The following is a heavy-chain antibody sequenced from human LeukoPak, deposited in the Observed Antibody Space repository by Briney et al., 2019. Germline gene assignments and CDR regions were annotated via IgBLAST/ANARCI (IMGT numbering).Heavy chain of an antibody. CDR2: ISYDGSNK. CDR1: GFTFSSYG. CDR3: ARGPRLDYGMDV. Sequence: GRSLRLSCAASGFTFSSYGMHWVRQAPGKGLEWVAVISYDGSNKYYADSVKGRFTISRDNSKNTLYLQMNSLRAEDTAVYYCARGPRLDYGMDVWGQGTTVTVSS. J-gene: IGHJ6*02. V-gene: IGHV3-30*03.